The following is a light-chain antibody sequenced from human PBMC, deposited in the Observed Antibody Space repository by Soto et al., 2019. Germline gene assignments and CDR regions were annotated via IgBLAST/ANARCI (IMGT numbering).Light chain of an antibody. Sequence: DIQITQSPSSVSASVPPRVPMTFTSSEGISRWLAWYQQKPGKAPKLLISDVSSLQSGVPSRFSGSGSGTEFSLTITSLQTEDSATYYCKQANILPLTFGGGTKVDIK. J-gene: IGKJ4*01. CDR2: DVS. V-gene: IGKV1-12*01. CDR1: EGISRW. CDR3: KQANILPLT.